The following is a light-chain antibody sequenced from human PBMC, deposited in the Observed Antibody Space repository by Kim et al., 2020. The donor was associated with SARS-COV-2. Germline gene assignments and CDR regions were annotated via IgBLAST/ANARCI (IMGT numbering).Light chain of an antibody. CDR2: DPT. J-gene: IGKJ5*01. CDR3: PQRSNWPRGIT. V-gene: IGKV3-11*01. Sequence: ATISWGASVSVSTCLAWYQQNPVQAPRLLIYDPTNSATGIPARFSGSGFETDFNLTIGSLGPEDFTVYSCPQRSNWPRGITFGQGTRLEIK. CDR1: VSVSTC.